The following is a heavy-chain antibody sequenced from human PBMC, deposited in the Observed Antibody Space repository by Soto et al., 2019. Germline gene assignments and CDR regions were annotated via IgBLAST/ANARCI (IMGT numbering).Heavy chain of an antibody. Sequence: GGSLRLSCSASGFTLSSYTMSWVRLTPGKGLEWVAVISYDGSNTYYADSVKGRFTISRDNSKNTLYLQMNSLRAEDTAVYYCARADYDSSGLDAFDIWGQGTMVTVSS. CDR1: GFTLSSYT. J-gene: IGHJ3*02. CDR2: ISYDGSNT. V-gene: IGHV3-30-3*01. D-gene: IGHD3-22*01. CDR3: ARADYDSSGLDAFDI.